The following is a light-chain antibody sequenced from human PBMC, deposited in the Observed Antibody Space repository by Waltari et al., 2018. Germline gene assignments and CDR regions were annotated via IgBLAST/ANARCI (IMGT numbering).Light chain of an antibody. J-gene: IGKJ3*01. CDR2: WAS. V-gene: IGKV4-1*01. Sequence: DIVMTQSPDSLPVSLGDRATINCNSSRSVFYNSNDKNDLAWYQQKPGQPPQLLIYWASTRESGAPDRVRGSGSGTDFTLTISSVRGGDVAVYDCEKYDTTPVTFGPGTKVDIK. CDR3: EKYDTTPVT. CDR1: RSVFYNSNDKND.